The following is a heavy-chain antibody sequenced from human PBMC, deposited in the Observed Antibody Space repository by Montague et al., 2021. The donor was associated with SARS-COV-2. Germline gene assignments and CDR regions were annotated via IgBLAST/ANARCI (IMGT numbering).Heavy chain of an antibody. CDR3: SRDGHRRLSIEGRFDP. V-gene: IGHV3-30*04. J-gene: IGHJ5*02. CDR2: ISDDGTNQ. Sequence: SLRLSCAASGFTFRSYAMHWVRQTPGKGLEWVASISDDGTNQFYVDSVKGRFTISRDNSKNSLYLQMNSLRADDTAVYYCSRDGHRRLSIEGRFDPWGQGTLVTVSS. D-gene: IGHD6-6*01. CDR1: GFTFRSYA.